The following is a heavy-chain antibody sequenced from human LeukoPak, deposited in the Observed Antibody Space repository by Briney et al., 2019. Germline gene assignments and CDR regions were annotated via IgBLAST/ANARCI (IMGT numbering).Heavy chain of an antibody. V-gene: IGHV5-10-1*01. Sequence: GESLKISCKGSGYSFTSYWISWVRQMPGKGLEWMGRIDPSDSYTNYSPSFQGHVTISADKSISTAYLQWSSLKASDTAMYYCARHLSPRDYDSSGIDGYWGQGTLVTVSP. CDR3: ARHLSPRDYDSSGIDGY. CDR2: IDPSDSYT. D-gene: IGHD3-22*01. J-gene: IGHJ4*02. CDR1: GYSFTSYW.